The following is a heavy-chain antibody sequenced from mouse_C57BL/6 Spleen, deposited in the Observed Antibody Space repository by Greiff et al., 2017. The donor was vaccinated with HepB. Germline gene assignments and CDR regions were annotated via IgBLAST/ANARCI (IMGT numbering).Heavy chain of an antibody. CDR3: ARPSYYYGSSPFAY. CDR1: GFTFSDYY. J-gene: IGHJ3*01. D-gene: IGHD1-1*01. CDR2: ISNGGGST. V-gene: IGHV5-12*01. Sequence: EVQLVESGGGLVQPGGSLKLSCAASGFTFSDYYMYWVRQTPEKRLEWVAYISNGGGSTYYPDTVKGRFTISRDNAKNTLYLQMSRLKSEDTAMYYCARPSYYYGSSPFAYWGQGTLVTVSA.